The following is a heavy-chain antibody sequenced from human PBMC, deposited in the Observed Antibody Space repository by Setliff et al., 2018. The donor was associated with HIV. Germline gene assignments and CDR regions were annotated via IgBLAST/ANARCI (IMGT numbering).Heavy chain of an antibody. Sequence: SETLSLTCSVSGGSISSSTYYWGWIRQSPGKGLEWIGSIYYSGSTYYNPSLKSRVTISVDTSKNQFSLKLSSVTAADTAVYHCARQTWEYYDTLTGYYRSPKNFDSWGQGTLVTVSS. J-gene: IGHJ4*02. CDR3: ARQTWEYYDTLTGYYRSPKNFDS. D-gene: IGHD3-9*01. CDR1: GGSISSSTYY. V-gene: IGHV4-39*01. CDR2: IYYSGST.